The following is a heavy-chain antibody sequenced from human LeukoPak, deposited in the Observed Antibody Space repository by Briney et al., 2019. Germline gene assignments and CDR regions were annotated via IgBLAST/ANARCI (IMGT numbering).Heavy chain of an antibody. D-gene: IGHD5-12*01. CDR1: GFRFSNFA. Sequence: GGSLRLSCAASGFRFSNFAMSWVRQAPGKGLEWVSLIIGSSGDTLYADSVKGRFTISRDISKNRLYLQMNSLRAEDTALYYCAKGAYDYIEMGYFGDWGQGTLVTVSS. CDR2: IIGSSGDT. J-gene: IGHJ4*02. CDR3: AKGAYDYIEMGYFGD. V-gene: IGHV3-23*01.